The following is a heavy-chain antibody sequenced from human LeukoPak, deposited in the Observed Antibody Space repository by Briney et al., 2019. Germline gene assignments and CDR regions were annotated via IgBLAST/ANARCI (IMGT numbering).Heavy chain of an antibody. CDR1: GFTFSRYG. D-gene: IGHD1-26*01. V-gene: IGHV3-30*18. CDR2: ISYDGSNK. Sequence: PGRSLRLSCAASGFTFSRYGMHWVRQAPGKGLEWVAVISYDGSNKYYADSVKGRFTTSRDNSKNTLYLQMNSLRGEDTAVYYCAKLGPTTSGTNYWGQGTLVTVSS. J-gene: IGHJ4*02. CDR3: AKLGPTTSGTNY.